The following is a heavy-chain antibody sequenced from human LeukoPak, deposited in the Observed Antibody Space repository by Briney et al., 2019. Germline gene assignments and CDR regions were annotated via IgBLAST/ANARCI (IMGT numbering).Heavy chain of an antibody. Sequence: GGSLRLSCAASGFTFSSYAMYWVRQAPGKGLEWVAVIWYDGSNKYYVDSVKGRFTISRDNSKNTLDLQMNSLRAEDTAVYYCARENDYGDYAFDYWGQGTLVTVSS. V-gene: IGHV3-33*08. CDR1: GFTFSSYA. J-gene: IGHJ4*02. CDR2: IWYDGSNK. CDR3: ARENDYGDYAFDY. D-gene: IGHD4-17*01.